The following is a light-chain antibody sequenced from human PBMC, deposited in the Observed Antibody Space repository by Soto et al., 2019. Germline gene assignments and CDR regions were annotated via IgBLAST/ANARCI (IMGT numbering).Light chain of an antibody. V-gene: IGKV3-20*01. CDR3: QRYGSSPR. CDR2: GTS. Sequence: EIVLTQSPGTLSLSPGERATLSCRASQYVNSDYLAWYQQKPGQAPRLLIYGTSSRYTGIPDRFSGSGSGTVFTLTISRLEPEDFAVYYCQRYGSSPRFGQGTKVEIK. CDR1: QYVNSDY. J-gene: IGKJ1*01.